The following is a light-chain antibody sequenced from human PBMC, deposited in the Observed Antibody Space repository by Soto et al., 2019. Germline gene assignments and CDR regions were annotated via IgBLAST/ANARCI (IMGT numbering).Light chain of an antibody. J-gene: IGKJ2*01. CDR3: QQYGSSPSYT. Sequence: EIVLTQSPGTLSLSPGERATLSCRASQSVSSSYFTWSQQKPGKAPRLLIYGASSRATGIQEKFSGSGSGRDFTRTISTREPEDFAVYYWQQYGSSPSYTFGQGSKLESK. CDR1: QSVSSSY. V-gene: IGKV3-20*01. CDR2: GAS.